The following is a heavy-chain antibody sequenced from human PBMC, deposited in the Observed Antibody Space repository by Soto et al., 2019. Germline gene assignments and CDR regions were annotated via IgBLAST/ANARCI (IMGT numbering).Heavy chain of an antibody. CDR3: ARVIGSSWNYYYGMDV. J-gene: IGHJ6*02. CDR2: ISSSSSTI. CDR1: GFTFSSYS. V-gene: IGHV3-48*02. Sequence: GGSLRLSCAASGFTFSSYSMNWVRQAPGKGLEWVSYISSSSSTIYYADSVKGRFTISRDNAKNSLYLQMNSLRDEDTAVYYCARVIGSSWNYYYGMDVWGQGTTVTVSS. D-gene: IGHD6-13*01.